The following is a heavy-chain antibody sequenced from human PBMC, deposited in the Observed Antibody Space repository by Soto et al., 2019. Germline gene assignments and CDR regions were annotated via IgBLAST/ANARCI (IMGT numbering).Heavy chain of an antibody. CDR3: ARRTNGYFGY. CDR2: ILSDYNT. J-gene: IGHJ4*02. Sequence: EVQLLESGGGLAQPGGSLTLSCAASGFTFRDYTMTWVRQAPGQVLECISVILSDYNTFYAGSVRGRFTISRDNSKNTIYLEMNSLRADDTAVYYCARRTNGYFGYWGQGALVTVSS. V-gene: IGHV3-23*03. CDR1: GFTFRDYT. D-gene: IGHD2-8*01.